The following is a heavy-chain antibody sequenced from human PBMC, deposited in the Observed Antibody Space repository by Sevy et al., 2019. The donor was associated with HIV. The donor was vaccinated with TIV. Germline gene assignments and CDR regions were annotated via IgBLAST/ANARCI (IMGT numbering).Heavy chain of an antibody. J-gene: IGHJ4*02. CDR3: AKEVSERSDSDY. CDR1: GFTFSSYA. V-gene: IGHV3-23*01. CDR2: IGGSADYT. D-gene: IGHD2-21*01. Sequence: GGSLRLSCVTSGFTFSSYAMSWVRQTPGKGLEWVSAIGGSADYTYYADSVKGRFTISRDNSKNTLYLQMNGLRAEDTAVYYCAKEVSERSDSDYWGQGTLVTVSS.